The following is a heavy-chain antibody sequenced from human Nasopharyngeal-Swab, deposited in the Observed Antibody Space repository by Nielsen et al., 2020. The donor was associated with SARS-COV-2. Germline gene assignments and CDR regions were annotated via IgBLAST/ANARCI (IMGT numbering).Heavy chain of an antibody. CDR1: GYTFTDYY. D-gene: IGHD5-18*01. V-gene: IGHV1-2*06. J-gene: IGHJ4*02. CDR2: INPNSGGT. Sequence: ASVNVSCKASGYTFTDYYMNWVRQAPGQGLEWMGRINPNSGGTSYAQKFQGRVTLTRDTSIRTAYMELSRLRSDDTAIYYCARAAIGYSSGPFDYWGQGALVTVSS. CDR3: ARAAIGYSSGPFDY.